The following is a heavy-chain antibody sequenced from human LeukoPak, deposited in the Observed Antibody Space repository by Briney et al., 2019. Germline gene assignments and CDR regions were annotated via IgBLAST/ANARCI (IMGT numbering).Heavy chain of an antibody. J-gene: IGHJ4*02. CDR2: IYHSGST. D-gene: IGHD4-17*01. CDR1: GGSISSYY. CDR3: ARTYGPIDY. V-gene: IGHV4-59*01. Sequence: PSETLSLTYTVSGGSISSYYWSWIRQPPGKGLEWIGYIYHSGSTNYNPSLKSRVTLSVDTSKNQFSVRLRSVTAADTAVYYCARTYGPIDYWGQGALVTVSS.